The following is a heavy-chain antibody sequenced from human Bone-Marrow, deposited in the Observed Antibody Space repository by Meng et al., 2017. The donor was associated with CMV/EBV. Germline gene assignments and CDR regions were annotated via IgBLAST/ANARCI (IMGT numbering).Heavy chain of an antibody. D-gene: IGHD1-26*01. J-gene: IGHJ4*02. CDR3: ARELVGATRAYFDY. Sequence: ASVNVSCKASGYTFTSYGISWVRQAPGQGLEWMGWVSAYNGNTNYAQKLQGRVTMTTDTSTSTAYMELRSLRSDDTAVYYCARELVGATRAYFDYWGQGTLATVSS. CDR1: GYTFTSYG. CDR2: VSAYNGNT. V-gene: IGHV1-18*01.